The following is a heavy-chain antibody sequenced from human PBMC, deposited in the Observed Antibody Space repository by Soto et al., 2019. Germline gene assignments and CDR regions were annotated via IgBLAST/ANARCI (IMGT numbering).Heavy chain of an antibody. CDR2: IWYAGSNK. V-gene: IGHV3-33*01. CDR3: AREGGNYVFDY. D-gene: IGHD3-16*01. Sequence: QVQLVESGGGVVQPGRSLRLSCAASGFTFSSNGMHWVRQAPGKGLEWVAAIWYAGSNKYYADSVKGQFTISRDNSKNTLYLQMNSLRAEDTAVYYCAREGGNYVFDYWGQGTLVTVSS. J-gene: IGHJ4*02. CDR1: GFTFSSNG.